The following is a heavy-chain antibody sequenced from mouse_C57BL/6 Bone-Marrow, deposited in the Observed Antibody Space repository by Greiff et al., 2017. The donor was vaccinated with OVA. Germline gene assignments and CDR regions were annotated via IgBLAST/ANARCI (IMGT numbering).Heavy chain of an antibody. CDR1: GFTFSSYA. CDR3: ARDHYCGSSFDY. J-gene: IGHJ2*01. CDR2: ISDGGSYT. V-gene: IGHV5-4*01. Sequence: EVMLVESGGGLVKPGGSLKLSCAASGFTFSSYAMSWVRQTPEKRLEWVATISDGGSYTYYPDNVKGRFTISRDNAKNNLYLQMSHLKSEDTAMYYCARDHYCGSSFDYWGQGTTLTVSS. D-gene: IGHD1-1*01.